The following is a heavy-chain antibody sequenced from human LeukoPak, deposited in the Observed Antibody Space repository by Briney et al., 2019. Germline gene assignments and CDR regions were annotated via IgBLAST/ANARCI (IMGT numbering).Heavy chain of an antibody. D-gene: IGHD6-13*01. J-gene: IGHJ4*02. V-gene: IGHV5-51*01. Sequence: GESLKISCKGSGYSFTSYWIGWGRQRPGEGLEWVGSIYPGDSDTRYSPSFQGQVTISADKSISTAYLQWSSLKASDTAMYYCARQTLDDSSSWRHWGQGTLVTVSS. CDR2: IYPGDSDT. CDR3: ARQTLDDSSSWRH. CDR1: GYSFTSYW.